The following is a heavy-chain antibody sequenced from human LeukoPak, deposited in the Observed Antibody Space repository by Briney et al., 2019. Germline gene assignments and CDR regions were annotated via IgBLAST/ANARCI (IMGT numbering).Heavy chain of an antibody. CDR2: IHANSGKA. CDR1: GYTSRDYD. Sequence: ASLRVSCKTSGYTSRDYDINCVRQAPGLGLEWVAWIHANSGKAGTAQKFQGRVTLTRDTSTETACMELSGLTSDDSATYLCARGDYGGNRYFDNWGQGTLVTVSS. D-gene: IGHD4-23*01. V-gene: IGHV1-8*01. J-gene: IGHJ4*02. CDR3: ARGDYGGNRYFDN.